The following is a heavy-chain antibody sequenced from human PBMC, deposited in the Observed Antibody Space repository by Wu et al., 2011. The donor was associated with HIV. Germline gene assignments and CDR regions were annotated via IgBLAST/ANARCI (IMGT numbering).Heavy chain of an antibody. V-gene: IGHV1-69*05. J-gene: IGHJ3*02. D-gene: IGHD2-8*01. CDR3: ARDPLRTKRAFDI. Sequence: EVKKPGSSVKVSCKASGATFSSYAISWVRQAPGQGLEWMGRIIPIFGTANYAQNFQDRVTMTTDTSTSTVYMELNSLRSEDTAVYYCARDPLRTKRAFDIWGQGTMVTVSS. CDR1: GATFSSYA. CDR2: IIPIFGTA.